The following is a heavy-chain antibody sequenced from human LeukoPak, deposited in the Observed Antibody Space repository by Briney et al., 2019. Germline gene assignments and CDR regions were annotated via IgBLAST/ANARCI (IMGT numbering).Heavy chain of an antibody. Sequence: SVKVSCKASGGTSISHAISWVRQAPAQGLEWMGRIIPNLGTTNRAQNFQDRVTLTADKSTNTAYMELTSLTSDDTAVYYCATANDGGGYQWGDFFDFWGQRTLVTVSS. CDR1: GGTSISHA. J-gene: IGHJ4*02. CDR2: IIPNLGTT. CDR3: ATANDGGGYQWGDFFDF. V-gene: IGHV1-69*04. D-gene: IGHD3-22*01.